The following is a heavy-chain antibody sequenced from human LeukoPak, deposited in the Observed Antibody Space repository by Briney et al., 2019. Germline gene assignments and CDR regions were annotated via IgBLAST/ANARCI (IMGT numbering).Heavy chain of an antibody. Sequence: GASVKVSCKASGYTFTSYGISWVRQAPGQGLEWMGWISAYNGNTNYAQKLQGRVTMTTDTSTSTAYMELRSLRSDDTAVYYCARSMYYDFWSGYYRGGDYWGQGTLVTVSS. CDR3: ARSMYYDFWSGYYRGGDY. J-gene: IGHJ4*02. D-gene: IGHD3-3*01. V-gene: IGHV1-18*01. CDR2: ISAYNGNT. CDR1: GYTFTSYG.